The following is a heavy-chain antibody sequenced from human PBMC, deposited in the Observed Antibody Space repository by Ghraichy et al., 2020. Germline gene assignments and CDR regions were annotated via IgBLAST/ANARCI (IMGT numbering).Heavy chain of an antibody. J-gene: IGHJ4*02. V-gene: IGHV4-31*03. CDR1: GSSINSGGFY. CDR3: ARARTRLYCSGGSCSSGFLDY. CDR2: ISHSGST. Sequence: SETLSLTCTVSGSSINSGGFYWSWVRQHPGKGLEWIGFISHSGSTNYNPSLQSRITMSVDTSDNHFSLKLSSVTAADTAVYYCARARTRLYCSGGSCSSGFLDYWGQGALVTVSS. D-gene: IGHD2-15*01.